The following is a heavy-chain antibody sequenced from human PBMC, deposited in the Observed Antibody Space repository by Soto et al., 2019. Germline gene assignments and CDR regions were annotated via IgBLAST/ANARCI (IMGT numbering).Heavy chain of an antibody. V-gene: IGHV3-30-3*01. CDR1: GFSFSTYA. Sequence: QVQLVESGGGVVQPGRSLRLSCAASGFSFSTYAMHWVRQAPGKGLEWVAVISHDGSSKYYADSVKGRLTISRDDSKNTLYLEMNSLRPEXXXXXXXXXXXXXXXXXXXXXYXGQGTLVTVSS. CDR2: ISHDGSSK. CDR3: XXXXXXXXXXXXXXY. J-gene: IGHJ4*02.